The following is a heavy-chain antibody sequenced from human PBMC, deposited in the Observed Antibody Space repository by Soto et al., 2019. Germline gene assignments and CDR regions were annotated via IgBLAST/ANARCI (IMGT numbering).Heavy chain of an antibody. CDR1: GYTFTSYD. CDR2: MNPNSGNT. J-gene: IGHJ6*03. D-gene: IGHD3-10*01. Sequence: ASVKVSCKASGYTFTSYDINWVRQATGQGLEWMGWMNPNSGNTGYAQKFQGRVTMTRNTSISTAYMELSSLRSEDTAVYYCARTVPPILTMVRGVITKTYYYMDVWGKGTTVTVSS. CDR3: ARTVPPILTMVRGVITKTYYYMDV. V-gene: IGHV1-8*01.